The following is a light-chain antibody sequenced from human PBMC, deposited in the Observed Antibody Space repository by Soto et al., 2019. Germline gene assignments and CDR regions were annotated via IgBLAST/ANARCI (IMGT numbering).Light chain of an antibody. CDR3: QQYNNWPRT. V-gene: IGKV3-15*01. Sequence: EIVMTQSPATLSVSPGERAALSCRASQSVSSNLAWYQQKPGQVPRLLIYGASSRATGIPARFSGSGSGTEFTLTISSLQSEDFAVYYCQQYNNWPRTCGQGTKGDIK. CDR2: GAS. CDR1: QSVSSN. J-gene: IGKJ1*01.